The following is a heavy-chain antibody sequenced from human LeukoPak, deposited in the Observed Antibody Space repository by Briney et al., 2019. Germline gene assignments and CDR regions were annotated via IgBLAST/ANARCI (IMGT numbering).Heavy chain of an antibody. V-gene: IGHV4-59*08. D-gene: IGHD6-19*01. CDR2: IYYSGST. Sequence: SETLSLTCTVSGGSISSYYWSWIRQPPGKGLEWIGYIYYSGSTNYNPSLKSRVTISVDTSKNQFSLKLSSVTAADTAVYYCARRDSSGWYGGPFDYWGQGTLVTVSS. CDR1: GGSISSYY. CDR3: ARRDSSGWYGGPFDY. J-gene: IGHJ4*02.